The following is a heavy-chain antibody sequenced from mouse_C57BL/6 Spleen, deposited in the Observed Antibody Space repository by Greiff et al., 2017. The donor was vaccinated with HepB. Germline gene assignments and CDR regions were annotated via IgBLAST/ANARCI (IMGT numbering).Heavy chain of an antibody. CDR1: GYSITSGYD. D-gene: IGHD1-1*01. Sequence: ESGPGMVKPSQSLSLTCTVTGYSITSGYDWHWIRHVPGNKLEWMGYISYSGSTNYNPSLKSRISITHDTSKNHFFLKLNSVTTEDTATYYCARDRFITTRNWYFDVWGTGTTVTVSS. V-gene: IGHV3-1*01. CDR2: ISYSGST. J-gene: IGHJ1*03. CDR3: ARDRFITTRNWYFDV.